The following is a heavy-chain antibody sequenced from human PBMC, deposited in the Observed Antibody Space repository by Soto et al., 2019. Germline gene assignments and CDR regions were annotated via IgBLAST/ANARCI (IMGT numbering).Heavy chain of an antibody. CDR2: ISAYNGNT. V-gene: IGHV1-18*04. CDR3: AIDIPRVFGVVTLMAY. J-gene: IGHJ4*02. Sequence: CASVKVSCKASGYTFTSYVISWVLQAPGQGLEWMGWISAYNGNTNYAQKLQGRVTMTTDTSTSTAYMELRSLRSDDTAVYYCAIDIPRVFGVVTLMAYWGQGTLVTVSS. CDR1: GYTFTSYV. D-gene: IGHD3-3*01.